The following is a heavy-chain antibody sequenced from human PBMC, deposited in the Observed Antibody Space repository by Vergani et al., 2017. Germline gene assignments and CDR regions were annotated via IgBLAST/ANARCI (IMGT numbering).Heavy chain of an antibody. Sequence: QVQLQESGPGLVKPSETLSLTCTVSGGPISSYYWTWIRQPPGKGLEWVGYIYYSGSTNYNPSLKSRVTISVDMSKNQFSLKLSSVTAADTAVYYCAKYREYKLRRGYYYVMDVWGQGTTVTVSS. CDR1: GGPISSYY. V-gene: IGHV4-59*01. D-gene: IGHD1-1*01. CDR3: AKYREYKLRRGYYYVMDV. CDR2: IYYSGST. J-gene: IGHJ6*02.